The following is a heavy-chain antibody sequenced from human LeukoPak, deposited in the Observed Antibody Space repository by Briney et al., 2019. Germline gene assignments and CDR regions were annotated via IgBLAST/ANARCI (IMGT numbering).Heavy chain of an antibody. Sequence: SETLSLTCTVSGGSIGTYYWSWVRQSPGKGRSGIGYIYVTGNRYNPYLQSRVTISVDTSRNQFFLKMSSVTAADTAVYYCARHIGGGIEDMDVWGKGTKVTVSS. J-gene: IGHJ6*03. V-gene: IGHV4-59*08. CDR2: IYVTGN. D-gene: IGHD3-16*02. CDR1: GGSIGTYY. CDR3: ARHIGGGIEDMDV.